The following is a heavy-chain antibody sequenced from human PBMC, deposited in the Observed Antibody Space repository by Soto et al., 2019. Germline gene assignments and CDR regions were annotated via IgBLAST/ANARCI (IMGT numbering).Heavy chain of an antibody. J-gene: IGHJ4*02. D-gene: IGHD6-13*01. CDR3: AEDEGSSWYEIDY. Sequence: EVQLLESGGGLVPPGGSLRLSCAASGFTFSNYAVTWVRQAPGKGLEWVSTISGSGGSTYYADSVKGRFTISRDNSTNTLYEQMNSLRVEDTAVYDCAEDEGSSWYEIDYWGQGTLVTVSS. CDR1: GFTFSNYA. CDR2: ISGSGGST. V-gene: IGHV3-23*01.